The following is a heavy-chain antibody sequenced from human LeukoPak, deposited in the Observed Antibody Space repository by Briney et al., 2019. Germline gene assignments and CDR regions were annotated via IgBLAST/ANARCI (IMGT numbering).Heavy chain of an antibody. D-gene: IGHD4-23*01. J-gene: IGHJ4*02. V-gene: IGHV5-51*01. Sequence: GESLKISCKGSGYSFTNYWIAWVRQVPGQGLEWMGIIYPGDSNTNYSPAFQGQVTISVGKSINTAYLQWSSLKASDTAMYYCAIDPDYGGNSDFGCWGQGTLVTVSS. CDR3: AIDPDYGGNSDFGC. CDR2: IYPGDSNT. CDR1: GYSFTNYW.